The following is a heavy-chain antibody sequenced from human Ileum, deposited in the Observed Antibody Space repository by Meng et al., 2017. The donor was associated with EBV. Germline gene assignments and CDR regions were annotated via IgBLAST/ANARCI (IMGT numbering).Heavy chain of an antibody. D-gene: IGHD6-19*01. CDR3: AREVGQGWYYFDY. Sequence: QGQWVQAGCELRKPGASVKVACKASAYTFRSHAMSWVRQAPGQGLEWMGWINSNTGNSTYAQGFTGRFVFYLDTSVSTAYLHINSLKTEDTAVYYCAREVGQGWYYFDYWGQGPLVTVSS. CDR2: INSNTGNS. V-gene: IGHV7-4-1*02. CDR1: AYTFRSHA. J-gene: IGHJ4*02.